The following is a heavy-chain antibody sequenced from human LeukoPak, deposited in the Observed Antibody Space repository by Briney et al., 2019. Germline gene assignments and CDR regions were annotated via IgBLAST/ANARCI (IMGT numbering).Heavy chain of an antibody. J-gene: IGHJ3*02. CDR1: EYTFTGYQ. CDR3: ARLDDADAFDI. D-gene: IGHD3/OR15-3a*01. CDR2: INPSSGGT. V-gene: IGHV1-2*02. Sequence: ASVKVSCKASEYTFTGYQMHWVRQAPGQGLEWMGWINPSSGGTNYAQKFQARVTMTRDTSISTAYMELSRLRSDDTAVYYCARLDDADAFDIWGQGTMVTVSS.